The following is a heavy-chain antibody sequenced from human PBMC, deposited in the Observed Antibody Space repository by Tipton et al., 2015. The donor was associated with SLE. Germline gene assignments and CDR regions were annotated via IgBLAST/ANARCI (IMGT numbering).Heavy chain of an antibody. CDR2: IYYSGST. V-gene: IGHV4-30-4*01. CDR1: GGSISSGDYY. D-gene: IGHD2-21*02. CDR3: ARGGDRGNYWYFDL. J-gene: IGHJ2*01. Sequence: TLSLTCTVSGGSISSGDYYWSWIRQPPGKGLEWIGYIYYSGSTYYNPSLKSRVIISIDTSKNQFSLKLTSVTAADTAVYYCARGGDRGNYWYFDLWGRGTLVTVSS.